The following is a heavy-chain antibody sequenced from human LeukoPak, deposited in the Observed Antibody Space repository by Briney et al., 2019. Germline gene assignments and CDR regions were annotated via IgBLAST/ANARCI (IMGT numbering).Heavy chain of an antibody. CDR3: AAERHDSSGYYYFDY. D-gene: IGHD3-22*01. CDR2: IVVDSGNT. Sequence: ASVKVSCKASGFTFSSSVMKWVRQARGQRLEWMGWIVVDSGNTNYAQKFQERVTITRDMSTSTAYMELSSLTSEDTAVYYCAAERHDSSGYYYFDYWGQGTLVTVSS. CDR1: GFTFSSSV. V-gene: IGHV1-58*02. J-gene: IGHJ4*02.